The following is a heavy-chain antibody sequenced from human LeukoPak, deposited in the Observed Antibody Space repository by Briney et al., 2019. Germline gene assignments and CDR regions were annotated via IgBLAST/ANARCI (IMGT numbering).Heavy chain of an antibody. Sequence: SETLSLTCTDSGGSISSHYWSWIRQPPGKGLEWIGYIYYSGSTYYNPSLRSRVTISVDTSKNLFSLKLSSVTAADTAVYYCARVQRPLDGADYWGQGTLVTVSS. CDR1: GGSISSHY. D-gene: IGHD1-1*01. V-gene: IGHV4-59*11. J-gene: IGHJ4*02. CDR3: ARVQRPLDGADY. CDR2: IYYSGST.